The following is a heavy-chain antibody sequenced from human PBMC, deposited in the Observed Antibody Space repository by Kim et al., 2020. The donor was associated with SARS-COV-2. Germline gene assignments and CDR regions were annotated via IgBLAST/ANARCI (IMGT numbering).Heavy chain of an antibody. CDR2: IRSNGGST. CDR3: VKGKKLVDFDY. J-gene: IGHJ4*02. D-gene: IGHD3-9*01. CDR1: GFTFSSYA. Sequence: GGSLRLSCSASGFTFSSYAMHWVRQAPGKGLEYVSAIRSNGGSTYYADSVKGRFTISRDNSKNTLYLQMSSLRAEDTAVYYCVKGKKLVDFDYWGQGTLVTVSS. V-gene: IGHV3-64D*09.